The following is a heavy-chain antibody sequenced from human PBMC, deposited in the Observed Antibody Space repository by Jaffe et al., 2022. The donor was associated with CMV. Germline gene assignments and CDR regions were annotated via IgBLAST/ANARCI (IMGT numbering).Heavy chain of an antibody. CDR3: AHRRGGGSLSNWFDP. J-gene: IGHJ5*02. V-gene: IGHV2-5*02. CDR1: GFSLSTSGVG. Sequence: QITLKESGPTLVKPTQTLTLTCTFSGFSLSTSGVGVGWIRQPPGKALEWLALIYWDDDKRYSPSLKSRLTITKDTSKNQVVLTMTNMDPVDTATYYCAHRRGGGSLSNWFDPWGQGTLVTVSS. D-gene: IGHD2-15*01. CDR2: IYWDDDK.